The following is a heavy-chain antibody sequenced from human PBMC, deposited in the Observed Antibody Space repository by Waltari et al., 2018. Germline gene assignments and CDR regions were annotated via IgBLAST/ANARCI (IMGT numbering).Heavy chain of an antibody. Sequence: EVHLVQSGAEVKKPGESLKISCQGSGYSFSSYYIGWVRQMPGEGLEWLGITQPGDPGTRHSPSLHGPVPISADTSITTAYLQWRSLRASDTAMYFCATMPLQCRTTSCYRYFAYWGQGTPVTVSS. V-gene: IGHV5-51*01. CDR1: GYSFSSYY. CDR2: TQPGDPGT. D-gene: IGHD2-2*01. CDR3: ATMPLQCRTTSCYRYFAY. J-gene: IGHJ4*02.